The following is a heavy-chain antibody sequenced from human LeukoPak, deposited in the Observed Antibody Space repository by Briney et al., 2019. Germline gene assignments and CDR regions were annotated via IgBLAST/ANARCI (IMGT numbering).Heavy chain of an antibody. Sequence: PGGSLRLSCAASGFTFSSYAMSWIRQAPGKGLEWVSYISSSGSTIYYADSVKGRFTISRDNAKDSLYLQMNSLRAEGTAVYYCAREGSSHAFDIWGQGTMVTVSS. D-gene: IGHD6-6*01. J-gene: IGHJ3*02. CDR3: AREGSSHAFDI. CDR2: ISSSGSTI. V-gene: IGHV3-11*01. CDR1: GFTFSSYA.